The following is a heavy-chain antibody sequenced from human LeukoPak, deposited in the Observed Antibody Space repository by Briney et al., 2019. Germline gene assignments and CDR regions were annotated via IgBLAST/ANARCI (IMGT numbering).Heavy chain of an antibody. Sequence: GGSLRLSCAASGLTVSSNYMSWVRQAPGKGLEWVAVIYSGGSTYYADSAKGRFTISRDNSKNTLYLQMNSLRAEDTAVYYCARGTSYYYDSSGYYGAFDIWGQGTMVTVSS. CDR2: IYSGGST. CDR1: GLTVSSNY. J-gene: IGHJ3*02. V-gene: IGHV3-66*01. CDR3: ARGTSYYYDSSGYYGAFDI. D-gene: IGHD3-22*01.